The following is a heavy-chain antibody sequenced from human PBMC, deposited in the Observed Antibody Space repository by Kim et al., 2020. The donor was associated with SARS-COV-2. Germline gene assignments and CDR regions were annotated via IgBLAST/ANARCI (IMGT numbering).Heavy chain of an antibody. CDR3: ARIAAAGTENWFDP. D-gene: IGHD6-13*01. V-gene: IGHV6-1*01. J-gene: IGHJ5*02. Sequence: AVSVKSRITINPDTSKNQFSLQLNSVTPEDTAVYYCARIAAAGTENWFDPWGQGTLVTVSS.